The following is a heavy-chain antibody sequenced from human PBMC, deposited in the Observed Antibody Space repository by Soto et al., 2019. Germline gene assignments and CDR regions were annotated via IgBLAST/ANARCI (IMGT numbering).Heavy chain of an antibody. V-gene: IGHV3-11*01. CDR3: ARDLGYYDSSGYFDY. Sequence: GGSLRLSCAASGFTFSDYYMSWIRQAPGKGLEWVSYISSSDSIYYADSVKGRFTISRDNAKNSLYLQMNSLRAEDTTVYYCARDLGYYDSSGYFDYWGQGTLVTVSS. CDR2: ISSSDSI. CDR1: GFTFSDYY. J-gene: IGHJ4*02. D-gene: IGHD3-22*01.